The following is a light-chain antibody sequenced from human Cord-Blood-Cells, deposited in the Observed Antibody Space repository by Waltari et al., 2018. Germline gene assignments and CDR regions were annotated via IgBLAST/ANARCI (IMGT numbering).Light chain of an antibody. Sequence: DIQMTQSPSSLSASVGDRVTIPCRASQSISSSLNWYQQKPGKAPKLLIYAASSLQSGVPSRFSGSGSGTDFTLTISSLQPEDFATYYCQQSYSTPRVTFGQGTKLEIK. CDR3: QQSYSTPRVT. CDR1: QSISSS. V-gene: IGKV1-39*01. CDR2: AAS. J-gene: IGKJ2*01.